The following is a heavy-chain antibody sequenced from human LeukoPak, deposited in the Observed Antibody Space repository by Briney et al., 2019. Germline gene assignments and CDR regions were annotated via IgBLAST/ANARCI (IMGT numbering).Heavy chain of an antibody. CDR3: ARDRYYYDSSAYYYFFHY. Sequence: SETLSLTCTVSGDSISSYFWSWIRQPAGKGLEWVGRIFTSGYTNYNPSLKSRVTMSVDTSKNQFSLKLSSVTAADTAVYYCARDRYYYDSSAYYYFFHYWGQGTLVTVSS. V-gene: IGHV4-4*07. CDR2: IFTSGYT. D-gene: IGHD3-22*01. CDR1: GDSISSYF. J-gene: IGHJ4*02.